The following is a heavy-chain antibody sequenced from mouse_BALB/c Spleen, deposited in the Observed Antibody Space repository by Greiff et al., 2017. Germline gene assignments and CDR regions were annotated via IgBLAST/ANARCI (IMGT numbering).Heavy chain of an antibody. D-gene: IGHD1-1*02. CDR1: GYSFTGYN. J-gene: IGHJ2*01. Sequence: EVKLVESGPELEKPGASVKISCKASGYSFTGYNMNWVKQSNGKSLEWIGNIDPYYGGTSYNQKFKGKATLTVDKSSSTAYMQLKSLTSEDSAVYYCARGGTILYYFDYWGQGTTLTVSS. CDR2: IDPYYGGT. CDR3: ARGGTILYYFDY. V-gene: IGHV1-39*01.